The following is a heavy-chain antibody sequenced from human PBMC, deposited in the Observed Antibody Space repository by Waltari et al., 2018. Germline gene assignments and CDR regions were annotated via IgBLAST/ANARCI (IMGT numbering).Heavy chain of an antibody. Sequence: QVQLVQSGAEVKKPGASVKVSCKASGYTFISNAINWVRQAPGQGLECMGLISAYDGSTEYAQIFQGRSSMTTDTSTRTAYMELRGLTSDDSAVYYCARLAHHGVSGGDFWGQGTLVTVSS. CDR1: GYTFISNA. V-gene: IGHV1-18*04. J-gene: IGHJ4*02. CDR3: ARLAHHGVSGGDF. D-gene: IGHD3-10*01. CDR2: ISAYDGST.